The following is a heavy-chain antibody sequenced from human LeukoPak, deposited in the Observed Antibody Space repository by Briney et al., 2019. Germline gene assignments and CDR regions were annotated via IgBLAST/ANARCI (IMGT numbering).Heavy chain of an antibody. J-gene: IGHJ4*02. CDR2: IKQDGSEK. D-gene: IGHD3-3*02. CDR3: ARDGAFRIYDY. Sequence: GGSLRLSCAASGLTFSSYWMTWVRQAPGKGLEWVASIKQDGSEKYYVDSVKGRFTISRDNARNSLYLQMSSLRADDTAVYYCARDGAFRIYDYWGQGSLVTVSS. CDR1: GLTFSSYW. V-gene: IGHV3-7*01.